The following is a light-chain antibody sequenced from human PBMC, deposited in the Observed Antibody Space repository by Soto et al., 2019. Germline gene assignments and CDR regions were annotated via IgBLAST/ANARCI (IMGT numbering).Light chain of an antibody. CDR2: DAS. CDR1: QSISTW. V-gene: IGKV1-5*01. Sequence: DIQMTQSPSTLSASVGDRVTITCRASQSISTWLAWYQQKPGKAPKILIYDASSLKAGVPSRFSGSGSGTEFTLTISSLQPDDFETYYCQQYKSYSITFGQGTRLEIK. J-gene: IGKJ5*01. CDR3: QQYKSYSIT.